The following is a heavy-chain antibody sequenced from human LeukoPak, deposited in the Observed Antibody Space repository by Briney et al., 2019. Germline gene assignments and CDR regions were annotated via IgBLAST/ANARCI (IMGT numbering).Heavy chain of an antibody. V-gene: IGHV6-1*01. Sequence: YAVSVKSRITISLDTSKNQFSLHLNSVTPEDTAVYYCARGASIIAVTGTYYYGMDVWGQGTTVTVSS. J-gene: IGHJ6*02. D-gene: IGHD6-19*01. CDR3: ARGASIIAVTGTYYYGMDV.